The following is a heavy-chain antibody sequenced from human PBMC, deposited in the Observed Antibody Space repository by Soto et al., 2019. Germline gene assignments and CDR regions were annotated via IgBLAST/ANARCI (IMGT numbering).Heavy chain of an antibody. CDR3: ARGGYYDFWSGYYTFLYDY. CDR1: GYTFTGYY. D-gene: IGHD3-3*01. V-gene: IGHV1-2*04. J-gene: IGHJ4*02. Sequence: ASVKVSCKASGYTFTGYYMHWVRQAPGQGLEWMGWINPNSGGTNYAQKFQGWVTMTRDTSISTAYMELSRLRSDDTAVYYCARGGYYDFWSGYYTFLYDYWGQGTXVTVSS. CDR2: INPNSGGT.